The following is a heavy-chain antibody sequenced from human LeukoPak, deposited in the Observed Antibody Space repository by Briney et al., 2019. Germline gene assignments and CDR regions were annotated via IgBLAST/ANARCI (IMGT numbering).Heavy chain of an antibody. CDR3: ARQEGAYGGKHDNWYFDI. J-gene: IGHJ2*01. CDR1: GGSMNRYY. Sequence: SETLSLTCTVSGGSMNRYYWSWIRQPPGKGLEWIGYMFYSGSTKYNPSLKSPVTMSVDRSMNQFSLKLSSVTAADTAVYYCARQEGAYGGKHDNWYFDIWARGAPVSVSS. CDR2: MFYSGST. D-gene: IGHD4-23*01. V-gene: IGHV4-59*08.